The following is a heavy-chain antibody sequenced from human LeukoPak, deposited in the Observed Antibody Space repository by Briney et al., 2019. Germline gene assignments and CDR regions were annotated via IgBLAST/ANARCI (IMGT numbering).Heavy chain of an antibody. J-gene: IGHJ3*02. Sequence: GGSLRLSCTASGFSFSSYWMHWVRQAPGKGLVWVSRNKSDESGRNYADSVKGRFTISRDNAKNTLYLQMNSLRAEDTAVYYCARGGSPPEALGDTFDIWGQGTMVTVSS. D-gene: IGHD1-26*01. V-gene: IGHV3-74*01. CDR2: NKSDESGR. CDR3: ARGGSPPEALGDTFDI. CDR1: GFSFSSYW.